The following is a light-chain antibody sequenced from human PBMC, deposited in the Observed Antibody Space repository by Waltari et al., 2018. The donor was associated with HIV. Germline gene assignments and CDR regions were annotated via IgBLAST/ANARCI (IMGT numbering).Light chain of an antibody. V-gene: IGKV1-5*03. CDR1: QNVDSW. CDR3: QQYNSDFYT. CDR2: KAS. Sequence: IQMTQSPSILSASVGDRITITCRAIQNVDSWLAWYQQRPGRAPKLLIYKASTLKYGVPARFSGSGFGTNFSLTINSLHPDDFATYYCQQYNSDFYTFGLGTRLDLK. J-gene: IGKJ2*01.